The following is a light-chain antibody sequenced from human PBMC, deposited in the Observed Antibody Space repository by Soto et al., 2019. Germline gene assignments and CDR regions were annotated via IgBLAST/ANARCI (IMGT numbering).Light chain of an antibody. Sequence: QSLLTQPPSASGTPGQRVTISCSGSSSNIGSNYVYWYQQLPGTAPKLLIYSNNQWPSGVPDRFSGSKSGTSASLAISGLRSEDEADYYCAAWDDSLSGYVFGTGTKLTVL. J-gene: IGLJ1*01. CDR3: AAWDDSLSGYV. V-gene: IGLV1-47*02. CDR2: SNN. CDR1: SSNIGSNY.